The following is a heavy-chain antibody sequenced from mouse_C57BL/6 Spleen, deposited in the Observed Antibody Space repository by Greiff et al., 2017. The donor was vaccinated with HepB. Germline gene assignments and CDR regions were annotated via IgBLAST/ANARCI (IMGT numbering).Heavy chain of an antibody. V-gene: IGHV2-2*01. D-gene: IGHD2-4*01. CDR1: GFSLTSYG. CDR2: IWSGGST. J-gene: IGHJ4*01. Sequence: VHLVESGPGLVQPSQSLSITCTVSGFSLTSYGVHWVRQSPGKGLEWLGVIWSGGSTDYNAAFISRLSISKDNSKSQVFFKMNSLQADDTAIYYCARYDYEGTDAMDYWGQGTSVTVSS. CDR3: ARYDYEGTDAMDY.